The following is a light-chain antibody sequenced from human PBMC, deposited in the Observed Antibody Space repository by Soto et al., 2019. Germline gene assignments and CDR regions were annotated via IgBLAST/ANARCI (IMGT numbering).Light chain of an antibody. CDR3: CSYAGSYSYV. CDR1: SSEVGGYNY. Sequence: QSVLTQPRSVSGAPGQSVTISCTGTSSEVGGYNYVSWYQQHPGKAPELMIYDVSKRPSGVPDRFSGSKSGNTASLTISGLQAEDEADYYCCSYAGSYSYVFGTGTKVTVL. V-gene: IGLV2-11*01. CDR2: DVS. J-gene: IGLJ1*01.